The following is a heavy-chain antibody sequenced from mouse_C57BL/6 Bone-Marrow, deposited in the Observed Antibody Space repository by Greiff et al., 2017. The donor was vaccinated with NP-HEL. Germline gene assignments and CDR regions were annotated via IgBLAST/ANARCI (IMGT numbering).Heavy chain of an antibody. CDR1: GSPFTVSS. CDR2: IRNKTNGYTK. J-gene: IGHJ3*01. CDR3: ASHYDGYYGEFAY. V-gene: IGHV7-3*03. Sequence: KLVGSGGGLFQPGGSLILSCPPSGSPFTVSSMTWARHLPGKPLDWLGFIRNKTNGYTKEYSASVKGRFTISRDNSQSILYLQMNALRAEDSATYYCASHYDGYYGEFAYWGQGTLVTVSA. D-gene: IGHD2-3*01.